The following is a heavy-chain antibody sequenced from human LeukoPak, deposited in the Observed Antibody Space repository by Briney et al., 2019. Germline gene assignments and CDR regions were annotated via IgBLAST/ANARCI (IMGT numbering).Heavy chain of an antibody. CDR2: IAYDGSNK. CDR1: GFTFSSYG. D-gene: IGHD6-13*01. J-gene: IGHJ4*02. V-gene: IGHV3-30*19. CDR3: ATLAAAGTRNYFDY. Sequence: RRSLRLSCAASGFTFSSYGMHWVRQAPGKGLEWVAVIAYDGSNKYYADSVKGRFTISRDNSKNTLYLQMNSLRAEDTAVYYCATLAAAGTRNYFDYWGQGTLVTVSS.